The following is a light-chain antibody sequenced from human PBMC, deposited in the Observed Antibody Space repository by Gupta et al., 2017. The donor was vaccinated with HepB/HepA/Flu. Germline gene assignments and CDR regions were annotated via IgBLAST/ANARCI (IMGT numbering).Light chain of an antibody. Sequence: DIQMTQSPSTLSASVGDRVTITCRASQSISIWLAWYQQKPGEAPKLLLHKASTVLTGVPSRFSGRGAGTEFTLTIDRLQPDDSANYYCQQYNGDPTFGQGTKVEV. J-gene: IGKJ1*01. CDR1: QSISIW. CDR2: KAS. CDR3: QQYNGDPT. V-gene: IGKV1-5*03.